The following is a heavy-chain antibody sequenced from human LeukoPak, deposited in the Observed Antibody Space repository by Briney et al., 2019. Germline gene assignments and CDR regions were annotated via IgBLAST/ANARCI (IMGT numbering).Heavy chain of an antibody. CDR3: VRGNTYYYGSGSYYPYNWFDP. CDR2: IYYSGST. J-gene: IGHJ5*02. CDR1: GGSISNYY. V-gene: IGHV4-59*08. D-gene: IGHD3-10*01. Sequence: SETLSLTCTVSGGSISNYYWSWIRQPPGEGLEWIGYIYYSGSTNYNPSLKSRVTISVDTSKNQFSLKLSSATAADTAVYYCVRGNTYYYGSGSYYPYNWFDPWGQGTLVTVSS.